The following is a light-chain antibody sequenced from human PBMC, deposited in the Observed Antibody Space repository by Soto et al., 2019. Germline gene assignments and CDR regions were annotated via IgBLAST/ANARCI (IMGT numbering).Light chain of an antibody. J-gene: IGKJ5*01. CDR3: QQRSNWPIT. CDR2: DAS. V-gene: IGKV3-11*01. CDR1: QSFRGL. Sequence: EIVLTQSPATLSLSPGERATLSCRASQSFRGLLAWYQQKPGQAPRLLIYDASNRATGIPARFSGSGSGTDFTLTISSLEPEDFAVYYCQQRSNWPITFGQGTRLEIK.